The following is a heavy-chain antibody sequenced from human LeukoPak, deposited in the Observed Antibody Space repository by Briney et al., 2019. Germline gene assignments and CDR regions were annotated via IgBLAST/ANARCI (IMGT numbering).Heavy chain of an antibody. D-gene: IGHD1/OR15-1a*01. CDR2: IIPIFGTA. V-gene: IGHV1-69*05. CDR1: GGTFSSYA. Sequence: SVKVSCKASGGTFSSYAISWVRQAPGQGLEWMGGIIPIFGTANYAQKFQGRVTITTDESTSTAYMELSGLRSEDTAVYYCARAPLMNNFDYYYYYYMDVWGKGTTVTVSS. CDR3: ARAPLMNNFDYYYYYYMDV. J-gene: IGHJ6*03.